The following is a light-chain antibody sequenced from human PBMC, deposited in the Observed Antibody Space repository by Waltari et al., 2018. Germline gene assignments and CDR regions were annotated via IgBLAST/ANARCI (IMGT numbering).Light chain of an antibody. Sequence: QPVLTQSPSASASLGASVKLTCTLDSGHTTYVIAWHQQQPEKGPRFLLRVNSDGTLTKGDGIPDRFSGSSSGAERYLIISSLQSDDEADYYCQTWGTGSWVFGGGTK. CDR3: QTWGTGSWV. CDR1: SGHTTYV. V-gene: IGLV4-69*01. J-gene: IGLJ3*02. CDR2: VNSDGTL.